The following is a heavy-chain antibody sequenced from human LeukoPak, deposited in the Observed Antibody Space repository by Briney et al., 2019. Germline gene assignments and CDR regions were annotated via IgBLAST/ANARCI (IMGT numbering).Heavy chain of an antibody. CDR3: AKGPSSSWINFFDY. J-gene: IGHJ4*02. CDR1: GFTFSNYA. V-gene: IGHV3-23*01. D-gene: IGHD6-13*01. Sequence: GGSLRLSCAASGFTFSNYAMSWVRQAPGKGREWVSTISGSGVYTYYADSVKGRFTISRDNSKNTLYVQMNSLRAEDTALYYCAKGPSSSWINFFDYWGQGTLATVSS. CDR2: ISGSGVYT.